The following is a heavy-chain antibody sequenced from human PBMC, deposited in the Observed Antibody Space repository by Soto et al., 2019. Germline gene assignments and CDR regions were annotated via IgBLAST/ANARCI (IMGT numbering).Heavy chain of an antibody. D-gene: IGHD6-19*01. CDR3: ARDFDIAVTCNAFEV. CDR1: GGTFSSYA. J-gene: IGHJ3*01. V-gene: IGHV1-69*13. CDR2: IIPISGTA. Sequence: SVKVSCKASGGTFSSYAISWVRQAPGQGLEWMGGIIPISGTANYAQKFQGRVTITADESTSTAYMELSSLRSEDTAVYYCARDFDIAVTCNAFEVWGQGTGVTVAS.